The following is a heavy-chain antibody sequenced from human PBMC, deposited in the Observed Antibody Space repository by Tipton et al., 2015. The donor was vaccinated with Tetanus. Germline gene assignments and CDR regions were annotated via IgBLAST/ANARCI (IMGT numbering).Heavy chain of an antibody. D-gene: IGHD2-8*01. V-gene: IGHV4-59*01. J-gene: IGHJ5*02. CDR3: ARDHRLSASYAGWFDP. Sequence: TLSLTCTVSGGSMSSYYWSWIRQPPGKELEWIGYVYYSGTTNYNPSLKSRVTISVDTSRNQFSLRLKSVTPADTAMYYCARDHRLSASYAGWFDPWGQGTLVTVSS. CDR1: GGSMSSYY. CDR2: VYYSGTT.